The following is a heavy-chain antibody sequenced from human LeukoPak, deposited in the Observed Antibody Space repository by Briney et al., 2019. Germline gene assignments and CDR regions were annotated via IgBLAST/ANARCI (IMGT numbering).Heavy chain of an antibody. V-gene: IGHV4-30-4*01. CDR3: ARARAGAFFDY. CDR1: GGSISSGDYY. D-gene: IGHD4/OR15-4a*01. Sequence: SETLSLTCTVSGGSISSGDYYWSWIRQPPGKGLEWIGYIYYSGSTYYNPSLKSRVTISVDTSKNQFSLKLSSVTAADTAVYYCARARAGAFFDYWGRGTLVTVSS. J-gene: IGHJ4*02. CDR2: IYYSGST.